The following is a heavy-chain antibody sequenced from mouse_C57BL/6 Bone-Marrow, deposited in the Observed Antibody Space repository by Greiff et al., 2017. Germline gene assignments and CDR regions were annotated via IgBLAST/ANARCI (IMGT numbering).Heavy chain of an antibody. Sequence: QVQLQQPGAELVMPGASVKLSCKASGYTFTSYWMHWVKQRPGQGLEWIGEIDPSDSYTNYNQKFKGKSTLTVDKSSSTAYMQLSSLTSEDSAVYYCAREDDYGGFAYWGQGTLVTVSA. D-gene: IGHD2-4*01. CDR2: IDPSDSYT. CDR1: GYTFTSYW. J-gene: IGHJ3*01. CDR3: AREDDYGGFAY. V-gene: IGHV1-69*01.